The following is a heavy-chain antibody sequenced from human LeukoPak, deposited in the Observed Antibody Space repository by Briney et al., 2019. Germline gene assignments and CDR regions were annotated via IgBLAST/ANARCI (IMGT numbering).Heavy chain of an antibody. Sequence: SDTLSLTCAVSGGSISSYYWSWIRQPPGMGLEWIGYIYYSGSTNYNPSLKSRVTISVDKSKNQFSLKLSSVTAADTAVYYCARSGSSWYHPVDYWGQGTLVTVSS. CDR2: IYYSGST. CDR3: ARSGSSWYHPVDY. J-gene: IGHJ4*02. D-gene: IGHD6-13*01. V-gene: IGHV4-59*08. CDR1: GGSISSYY.